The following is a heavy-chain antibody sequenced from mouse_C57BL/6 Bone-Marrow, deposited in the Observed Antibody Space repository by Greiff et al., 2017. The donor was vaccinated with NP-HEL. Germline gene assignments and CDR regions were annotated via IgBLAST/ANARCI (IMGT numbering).Heavy chain of an antibody. V-gene: IGHV5-17*01. CDR3: ASTVSDD. D-gene: IGHD1-1*01. Sequence: EVQLVESGGGLVKPGGSLKLSCAASGFTFSDSGMHWVRQAPEKGLEWVAYISSGSSTIYYADTVKGRFTNSRDNAKNTLFLQMTSLRSEDTAMYYCASTVSDDWGQGTTLTVSS. J-gene: IGHJ2*01. CDR2: ISSGSSTI. CDR1: GFTFSDSG.